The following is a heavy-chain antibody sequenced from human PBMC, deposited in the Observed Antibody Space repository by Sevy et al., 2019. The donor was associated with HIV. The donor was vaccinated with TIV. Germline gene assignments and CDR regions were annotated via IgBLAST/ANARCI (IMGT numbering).Heavy chain of an antibody. J-gene: IGHJ4*02. CDR3: ARDSLVVPAAIVY. CDR2: IYYSGST. V-gene: IGHV4-59*01. Sequence: SETLSLTCTVSGGSISSYYWSWIRQPPGKGLEWIGYIYYSGSTNYNPSLKSRVTISVDTSKNQFSLKLSSVTAADTAVYYCARDSLVVPAAIVYWGRGTLVTVSS. CDR1: GGSISSYY. D-gene: IGHD2-2*01.